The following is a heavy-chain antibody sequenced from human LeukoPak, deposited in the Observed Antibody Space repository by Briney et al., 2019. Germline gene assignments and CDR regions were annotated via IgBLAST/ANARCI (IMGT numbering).Heavy chain of an antibody. J-gene: IGHJ4*02. CDR3: ARPFYPSDGSGSYWASYYFDY. V-gene: IGHV5-51*01. CDR2: IYPGDSDT. D-gene: IGHD3-10*01. Sequence: GESLKISCKGSGYSFTSYWIGWVRQMPGKGLEWMGIIYPGDSDTRYSPSFQGQVTISADKSISTAYLQWSSLKASDTAMYYCARPFYPSDGSGSYWASYYFDYWGQGTLVTVSS. CDR1: GYSFTSYW.